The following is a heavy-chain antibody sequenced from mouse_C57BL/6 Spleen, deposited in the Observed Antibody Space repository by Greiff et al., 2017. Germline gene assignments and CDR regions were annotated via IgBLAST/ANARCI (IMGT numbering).Heavy chain of an antibody. J-gene: IGHJ4*01. V-gene: IGHV1-80*01. CDR3: ARRPNPGYAMDY. CDR2: IYPGDGDT. Sequence: QVQLQQSGAELVKPGASVKISCKASGYAFSSYWMNWVKQRPGKGLEWIGQIYPGDGDTNYNGKFKGKATLTADKSSSTAYMQLSSLTSEDSAVYFCARRPNPGYAMDYWGQGTSVTVSS. CDR1: GYAFSSYW. D-gene: IGHD6-1*01.